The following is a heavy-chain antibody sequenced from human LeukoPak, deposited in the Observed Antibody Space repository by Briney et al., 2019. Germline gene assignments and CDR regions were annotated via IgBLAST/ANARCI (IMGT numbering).Heavy chain of an antibody. CDR1: GGSISSSSYY. D-gene: IGHD3-22*01. V-gene: IGHV4-39*01. J-gene: IGHJ4*02. Sequence: SETLSLTCTVSGGSISSSSYYWGWIRQPPGKGLEWIGSIYYSGSTYYNPSLKSRVTISVDTSKNQFSLKLSSVTAADTAVYYCARHREGSSGYYEYYFDHWGQGTLVTVSS. CDR2: IYYSGST. CDR3: ARHREGSSGYYEYYFDH.